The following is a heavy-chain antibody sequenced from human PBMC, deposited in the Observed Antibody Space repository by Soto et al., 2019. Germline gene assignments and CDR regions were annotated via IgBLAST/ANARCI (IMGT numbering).Heavy chain of an antibody. CDR1: GFTVSSNY. CDR2: IYSGGST. Sequence: EVQLVESGGGLIQPGGSLRLSCAASGFTVSSNYMSWVRQAPGKGLEWVSVIYSGGSTYYADSVKGRFTISRDNSKNTXXLQMNSLRAEDTAVYYCARDQLSIAVAGTDYGMDVWGQGTTVTVSS. V-gene: IGHV3-53*01. CDR3: ARDQLSIAVAGTDYGMDV. D-gene: IGHD6-19*01. J-gene: IGHJ6*02.